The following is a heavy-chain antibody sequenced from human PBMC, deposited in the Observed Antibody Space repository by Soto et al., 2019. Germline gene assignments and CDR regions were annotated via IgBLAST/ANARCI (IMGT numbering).Heavy chain of an antibody. J-gene: IGHJ4*02. V-gene: IGHV2-5*02. CDR2: IYWDDDK. D-gene: IGHD3-22*01. Sequence: QITLKESGPTLVKPTQTLTLTCTFSGFSLSTRGVGVGWIRQPPGKALEWLALIYWDDDKRYSPSLKNRLTTXRNTSKHLVVLKMSSMDSAATATYYGAHTRWYDGSGYSHFDYWGQGTRVTVSS. CDR1: GFSLSTRGVG. CDR3: AHTRWYDGSGYSHFDY.